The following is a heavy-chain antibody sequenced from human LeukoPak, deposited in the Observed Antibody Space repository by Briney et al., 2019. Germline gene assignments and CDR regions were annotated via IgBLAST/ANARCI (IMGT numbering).Heavy chain of an antibody. J-gene: IGHJ4*02. V-gene: IGHV3-23*01. Sequence: GGSLRLSCAASGFTFSSYDMTWVRQAPGKGLEWVSSISGSGSSTYYADSMKGRFTISRDNSKNTLFLQMNSLRAEDTAVYYCAKERLVATIDYWGQGTLVTVSS. CDR1: GFTFSSYD. CDR3: AKERLVATIDY. D-gene: IGHD5-12*01. CDR2: ISGSGSST.